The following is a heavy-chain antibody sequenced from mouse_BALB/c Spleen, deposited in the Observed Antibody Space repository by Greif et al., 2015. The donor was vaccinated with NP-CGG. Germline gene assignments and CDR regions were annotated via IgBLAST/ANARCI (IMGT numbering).Heavy chain of an antibody. CDR1: GFTFTDYY. Sequence: DVHLVESGGGLVQPGGSLRLSCATSGFTFTDYYMSWVRQPPGKALEWLGFIRNKANGYTTEYSASVKGRFTISRDNSQSILYLQMNTLIAEDSATYYCARENYYFDYWGQGTTLTVSS. V-gene: IGHV7-3*02. J-gene: IGHJ2*01. CDR3: ARENYYFDY. CDR2: IRNKANGYTT.